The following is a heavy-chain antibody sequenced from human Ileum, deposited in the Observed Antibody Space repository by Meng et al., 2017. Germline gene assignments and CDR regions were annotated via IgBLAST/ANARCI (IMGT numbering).Heavy chain of an antibody. CDR2: IFYTGAT. Sequence: QVQLQESGPGLVKPSQTLSLNCTVSGGSITNGDYYWSWIRQPPGKGLEWIGYIFYTGATYSNPSLKSRVTLSLDTSKSQFSLKLSSVTAADTAIYYCVSERRRSYFFDYWGQGTLVTVSS. J-gene: IGHJ4*02. V-gene: IGHV4-30-4*01. CDR1: GGSITNGDYY. CDR3: VSERRRSYFFDY.